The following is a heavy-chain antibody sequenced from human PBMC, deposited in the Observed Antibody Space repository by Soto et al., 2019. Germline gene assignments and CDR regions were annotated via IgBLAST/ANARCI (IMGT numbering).Heavy chain of an antibody. Sequence: SETLSLTCTVSGGSISSSSYYWGWIRQPPGKRLEWIGCIYYIGITYSNPSLQTRVTISVDTSKNQSSLKLSSVTAADTAVYYCAGVIAAAGIPDYCYYMDVWGKGTTVTAP. J-gene: IGHJ6*03. V-gene: IGHV4-39*01. CDR1: GGSISSSSYY. CDR2: IYYIGIT. CDR3: AGVIAAAGIPDYCYYMDV. D-gene: IGHD6-13*01.